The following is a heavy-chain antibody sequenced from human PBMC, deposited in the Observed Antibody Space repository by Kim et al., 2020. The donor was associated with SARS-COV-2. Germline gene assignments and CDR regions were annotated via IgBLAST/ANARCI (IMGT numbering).Heavy chain of an antibody. D-gene: IGHD6-13*01. CDR1: GGSISSYY. CDR2: IYTSGST. Sequence: SETLSLTCTVSGGSISSYYWSWIRQPAGKGLEWIGRIYTSGSTNYNPSLKSRVTMSVDTSKNQFSLKLSSVTAADTAVYYCARDRSGGGSWYDYYYGMDVWGQGTTVTVSS. CDR3: ARDRSGGGSWYDYYYGMDV. J-gene: IGHJ6*02. V-gene: IGHV4-4*07.